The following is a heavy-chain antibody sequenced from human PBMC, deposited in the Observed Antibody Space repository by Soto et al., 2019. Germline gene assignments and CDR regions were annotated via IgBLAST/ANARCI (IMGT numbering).Heavy chain of an antibody. J-gene: IGHJ4*02. D-gene: IGHD3-10*01. Sequence: QVQLVQSGAEVKKPGASVKVSCKASGYTFINYAFSWVRQAPGQGLEWMGWISAYNGKTNYAQKLQGRVTMTTDTSTSTAYMELRSLRSDDTAVYYCARGWFGEFMYYFDYWGQGTLVTVSS. CDR2: ISAYNGKT. CDR1: GYTFINYA. CDR3: ARGWFGEFMYYFDY. V-gene: IGHV1-18*01.